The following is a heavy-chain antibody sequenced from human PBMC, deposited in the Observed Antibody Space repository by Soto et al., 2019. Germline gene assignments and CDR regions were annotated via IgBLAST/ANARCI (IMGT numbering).Heavy chain of an antibody. Sequence: QVQLVQSGGGVVQPGRSLRLSCAASGFTLSDFAMHWVRQAPGKGLEWVALISNDGGIEQYGDSVRGRFPISRDNSKPLLYLQMTSLRVEDTAVYYCARAGPGMDVWGQGTTVTVSS. J-gene: IGHJ6*02. CDR2: ISNDGGIE. V-gene: IGHV3-30-3*01. CDR3: ARAGPGMDV. CDR1: GFTLSDFA.